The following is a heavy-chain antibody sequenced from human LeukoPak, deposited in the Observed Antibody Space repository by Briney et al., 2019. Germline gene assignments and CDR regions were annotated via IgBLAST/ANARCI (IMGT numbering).Heavy chain of an antibody. Sequence: GGSLRLSCAVYGFTFRGAAMTWVRQAPGKGLEWVSLISSSGNNAYYADSVKGRFTISRDNSKNTLSLQMNSLRVEDTAIYYCAKDIQLSTWGLGTRVTVSS. V-gene: IGHV3-23*01. CDR3: AKDIQLST. CDR2: ISSSGNNA. J-gene: IGHJ3*01. D-gene: IGHD5-24*01. CDR1: GFTFRGAA.